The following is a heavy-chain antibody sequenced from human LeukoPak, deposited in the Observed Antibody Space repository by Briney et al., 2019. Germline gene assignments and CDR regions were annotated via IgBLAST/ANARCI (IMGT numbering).Heavy chain of an antibody. CDR1: GFTFTSCA. V-gene: IGHV3-48*01. CDR2: ISASSANI. CDR3: VRDRSYGSQYYYYIDV. J-gene: IGHJ6*03. Sequence: GGSLRLSCTASGFTFTSCAMNWVRQTPGKGLEWVSYISASSANIHYADSVKGRFTVSRDNAKNSLYLQMNSLTAEDTATYYCVRDRSYGSQYYYYIDVWGRGTTVTVSS. D-gene: IGHD4-17*01.